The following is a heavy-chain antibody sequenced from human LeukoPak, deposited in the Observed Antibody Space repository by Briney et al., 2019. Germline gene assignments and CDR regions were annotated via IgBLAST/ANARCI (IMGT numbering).Heavy chain of an antibody. V-gene: IGHV4-34*01. Sequence: SETLSLTCAVYGGSFSGYYWSWIRQPPGKGLEWIGEINHSGSTNYNPSLKSRVAIPLDTSKNQFSLKLSSVTAADTAVYYCAREVGWFDPWGQGTLVTVSS. CDR2: INHSGST. CDR1: GGSFSGYY. J-gene: IGHJ5*02. CDR3: AREVGWFDP.